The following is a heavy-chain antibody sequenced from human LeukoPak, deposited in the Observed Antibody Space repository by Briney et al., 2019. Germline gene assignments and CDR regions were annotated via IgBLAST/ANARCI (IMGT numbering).Heavy chain of an antibody. Sequence: GGSLRLSCAASGFTFSSYSMNWVRQAPGKGLEWVSAISGSGGSTYYADSVKGRFTISRDNSKNTLYLQMNSLRAEDTAVYYCAKSSKATYGSGSYYFGRYYYYMDVWGKGTTVTVSS. CDR2: ISGSGGST. V-gene: IGHV3-23*01. CDR3: AKSSKATYGSGSYYFGRYYYYMDV. D-gene: IGHD3-10*01. CDR1: GFTFSSYS. J-gene: IGHJ6*03.